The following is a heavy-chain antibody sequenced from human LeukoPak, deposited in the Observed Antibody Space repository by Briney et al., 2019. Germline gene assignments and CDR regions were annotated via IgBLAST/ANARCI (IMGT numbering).Heavy chain of an antibody. D-gene: IGHD3-22*01. CDR1: GFTFSTFG. CDR3: AGGYYYATSGYSPFYYYYGMDV. J-gene: IGHJ6*02. V-gene: IGHV3-48*01. Sequence: GGSLRLSCAASGFTFSTFGMNWVRQAPGKGLEWVSFISSDSSTTYYVDSVKGRFTISRDNSKNTLYLQMNSLRAEDTAVYYCAGGYYYATSGYSPFYYYYGMDVWGQGTTVTVSS. CDR2: ISSDSSTT.